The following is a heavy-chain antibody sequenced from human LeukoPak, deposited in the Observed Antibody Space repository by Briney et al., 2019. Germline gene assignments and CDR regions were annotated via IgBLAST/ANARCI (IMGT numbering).Heavy chain of an antibody. CDR1: GYTFTSYG. J-gene: IGHJ4*02. V-gene: IGHV1-18*01. D-gene: IGHD3-22*01. CDR3: ARDGPPGFDDSSGYYYGGYYFDY. Sequence: ASVKVSCKASGYTFTSYGISWVRQAPGQGLEWMGWISAYNGNTNYAQKLQGRVTMTTDTSTSTAYMELRSLRSDDTAVYYCARDGPPGFDDSSGYYYGGYYFDYWGQGTLVTVSS. CDR2: ISAYNGNT.